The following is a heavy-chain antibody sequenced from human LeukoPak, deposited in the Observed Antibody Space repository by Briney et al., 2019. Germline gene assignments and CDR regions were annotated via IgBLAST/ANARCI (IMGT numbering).Heavy chain of an antibody. D-gene: IGHD1-7*01. V-gene: IGHV4-39*07. CDR1: GGSISSSSYY. J-gene: IGHJ4*02. Sequence: PSETLSLTCTVSGGSISSSSYYWGWIRQPPGKGREWIGSIYYSGSTYYNPSLKSRVTMSVDTSKNEFSLRLSSVTAADTAVYYCARDVTGNYRSDYFDYWGQGALVTVSS. CDR2: IYYSGST. CDR3: ARDVTGNYRSDYFDY.